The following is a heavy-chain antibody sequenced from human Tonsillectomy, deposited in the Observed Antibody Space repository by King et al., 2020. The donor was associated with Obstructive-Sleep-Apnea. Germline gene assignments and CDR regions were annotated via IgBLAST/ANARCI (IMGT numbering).Heavy chain of an antibody. D-gene: IGHD3-22*01. Sequence: EVQLVESGGGLVQPGGSLRLSCAASGFTFSSYAMSWVRQAPGKGLEWVSAISGSGGSTYYADSVKGRFTISRDNSKNTLYLQMNSLRAEDTAVYYCAKDSRITMIVVVHMDVWGQGTTVTVSS. CDR1: GFTFSSYA. J-gene: IGHJ6*02. V-gene: IGHV3-23*04. CDR3: AKDSRITMIVVVHMDV. CDR2: ISGSGGST.